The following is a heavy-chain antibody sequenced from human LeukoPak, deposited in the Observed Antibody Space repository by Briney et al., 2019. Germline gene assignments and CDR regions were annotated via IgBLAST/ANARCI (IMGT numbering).Heavy chain of an antibody. CDR3: ARELWFGESSNWFDP. CDR2: IYSGGST. Sequence: PGGSLRLSCAASGFTFSSYAMSWVRQAPGKGLEWVSVIYSGGSTYYADSVKGRITISRDNSKNTLYLQMNSLRAEDTAVYYCARELWFGESSNWFDPWGQGTLVPVSS. J-gene: IGHJ5*02. D-gene: IGHD3-10*01. CDR1: GFTFSSYA. V-gene: IGHV3-53*01.